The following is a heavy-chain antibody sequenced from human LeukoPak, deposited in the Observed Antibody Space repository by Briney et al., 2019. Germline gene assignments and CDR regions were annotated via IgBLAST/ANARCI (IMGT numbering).Heavy chain of an antibody. D-gene: IGHD6-19*01. V-gene: IGHV5-51*01. CDR3: ARHPVSASSGWYLLDY. Sequence: GESLKISCKGSGYSFTNYWIGWVRQMPGKGLEWMGIIYPGDSETRYSPSFQGQVTMSVDRSITTAYLQWSSLKASDTATYYCARHPVSASSGWYLLDYWGQGTLVTVSS. J-gene: IGHJ4*02. CDR2: IYPGDSET. CDR1: GYSFTNYW.